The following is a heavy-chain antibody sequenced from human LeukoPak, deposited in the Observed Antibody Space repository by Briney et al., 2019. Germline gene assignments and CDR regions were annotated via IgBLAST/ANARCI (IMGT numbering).Heavy chain of an antibody. J-gene: IGHJ3*02. Sequence: GGSLRLSCAASGSTFSTYTIHWVRQVPGKGLEWVAVISNDGSNKFYADSVKGRFTISRDNPKNTLYLQMNSLRGEDTAVYYCARDGADDAFDIWGQGTMVTVSS. V-gene: IGHV3-30*04. CDR3: ARDGADDAFDI. CDR1: GSTFSTYT. D-gene: IGHD3-16*01. CDR2: ISNDGSNK.